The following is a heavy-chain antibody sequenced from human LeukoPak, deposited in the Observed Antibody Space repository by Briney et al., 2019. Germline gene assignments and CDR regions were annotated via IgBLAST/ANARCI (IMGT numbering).Heavy chain of an antibody. V-gene: IGHV1-46*01. CDR3: ARDARVVVVPGEISVSYGMDV. CDR1: GYTFTSSY. Sequence: ASVKVSCKASGYTFTSSYIHWVRQAPGQGLEWVGIINPSRGRTTSAQMFQGRVTMTSDTSSQTVYMELNSLTSEDTAIYYCARDARVVVVPGEISVSYGMDVWGQGTTVSVSS. D-gene: IGHD2-2*01. CDR2: INPSRGRT. J-gene: IGHJ6*02.